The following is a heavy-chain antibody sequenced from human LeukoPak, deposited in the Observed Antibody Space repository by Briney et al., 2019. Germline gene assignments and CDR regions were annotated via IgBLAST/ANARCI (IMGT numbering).Heavy chain of an antibody. V-gene: IGHV4-59*01. D-gene: IGHD3-22*01. Sequence: SETLSLTCVVSGGSISSYYWSWIRQPPGKGRGWGGYIYYSGSTNYNPSLKSRVTISVDTSKNQFSLKLSSVTAADTAVYYCARGADSSGYYSIFYFDYWGQGTLVTVSS. CDR1: GGSISSYY. J-gene: IGHJ4*02. CDR3: ARGADSSGYYSIFYFDY. CDR2: IYYSGST.